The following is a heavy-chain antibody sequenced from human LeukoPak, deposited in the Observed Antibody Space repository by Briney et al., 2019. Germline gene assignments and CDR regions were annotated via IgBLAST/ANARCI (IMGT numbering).Heavy chain of an antibody. CDR3: ARVGSEGYYYYYMDI. J-gene: IGHJ6*03. D-gene: IGHD1-14*01. Sequence: SETLSLTCTVSGGSISSYYWSWIRQPAGKGLEWIGRIYTSGSTNYNPSLKSRVTMSVDTSKNQFSLNLSSVTAADTAVYYCARVGSEGYYYYYMDIWGKGTTVTVSS. V-gene: IGHV4-4*07. CDR2: IYTSGST. CDR1: GGSISSYY.